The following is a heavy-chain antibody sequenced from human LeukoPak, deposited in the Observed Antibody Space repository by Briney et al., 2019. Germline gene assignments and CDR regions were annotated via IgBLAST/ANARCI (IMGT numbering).Heavy chain of an antibody. CDR1: GFTFSSYG. J-gene: IGHJ4*02. Sequence: GRSLRLSCAASGFTFSSYGMHWVRQAPGKGLEWVAVIWYDGSNKYYADSVKGRFTISRDNSKNTLYLQMNSLRAEDTAVYYCAKTLGYCSAGDCYAFEYWGQGTLVTISS. CDR2: IWYDGSNK. D-gene: IGHD2-15*01. V-gene: IGHV3-33*06. CDR3: AKTLGYCSAGDCYAFEY.